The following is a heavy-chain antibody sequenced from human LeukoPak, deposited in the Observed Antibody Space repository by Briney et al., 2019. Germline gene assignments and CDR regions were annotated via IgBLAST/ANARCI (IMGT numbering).Heavy chain of an antibody. CDR3: ARAGSQYYGY. Sequence: PSETLSLTCAVYGGSFSGYYWSWIRQPPGKGLEWIGEINHSGSTNYNPSLKSRVTISVDTSKNQFSLKLSSVTAADTAVYYRARAGSQYYGYWGQGTLVTVSS. CDR1: GGSFSGYY. D-gene: IGHD3-10*01. CDR2: INHSGST. V-gene: IGHV4-34*01. J-gene: IGHJ4*02.